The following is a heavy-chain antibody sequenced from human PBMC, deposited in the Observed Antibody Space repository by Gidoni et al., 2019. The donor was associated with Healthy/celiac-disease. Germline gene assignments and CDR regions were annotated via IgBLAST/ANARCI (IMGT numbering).Heavy chain of an antibody. CDR3: ARGPRLTGDAFDI. D-gene: IGHD7-27*01. CDR1: GGSFSGYY. J-gene: IGHJ3*02. Sequence: QVQLQQWGAGLLKPSETLSLTCAVYGGSFSGYYWSWIRQPPGKGLEWIGEINHSGSTNYNPSLKSRVTISVDTSKNQFSLKLSSVTAADTAVYYCARGPRLTGDAFDIWGQGTMVTVSS. V-gene: IGHV4-34*01. CDR2: INHSGST.